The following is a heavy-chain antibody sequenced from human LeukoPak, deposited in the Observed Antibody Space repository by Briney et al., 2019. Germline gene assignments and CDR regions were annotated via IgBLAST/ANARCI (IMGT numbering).Heavy chain of an antibody. CDR1: GGSFSGYY. V-gene: IGHV4-34*01. CDR3: ASRRPDIVVVPAAKRSYYYYYMDV. CDR2: INHSGST. Sequence: SETLSLTCAVYGGSFSGYYWSWIRQPPGKGLEWIGEINHSGSTNYNPSLKSRVTTSVDTSKNQFSLKLSSVTAADTAVYYCASRRPDIVVVPAAKRSYYYYYMDVWGKGTTVTVSS. J-gene: IGHJ6*03. D-gene: IGHD2-2*01.